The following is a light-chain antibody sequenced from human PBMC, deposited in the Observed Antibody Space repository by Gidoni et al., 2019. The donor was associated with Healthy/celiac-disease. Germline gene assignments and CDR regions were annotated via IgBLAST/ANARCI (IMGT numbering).Light chain of an antibody. Sequence: EIVVQQSPATLSLSPGERATRSCRASQSVCSYLAWYQQKPGQAPRLLIYDASNRATGIPARFSGSGSGTDFTLTISSLEPEDFAVYYCQQRSNWPTFGQXTKVEIK. CDR3: QQRSNWPT. CDR2: DAS. J-gene: IGKJ1*01. V-gene: IGKV3-11*01. CDR1: QSVCSY.